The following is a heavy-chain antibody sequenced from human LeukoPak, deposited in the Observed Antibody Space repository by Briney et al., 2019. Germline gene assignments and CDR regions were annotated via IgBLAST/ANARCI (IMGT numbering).Heavy chain of an antibody. CDR1: GFTFNNYW. J-gene: IGHJ4*02. CDR2: IKQDGSEK. Sequence: GGSLRLSCAASGFTFNNYWMSWVRQAPGKGLEWVANIKQDGSEKLYVDSVKGRFTISRDNAKNSLSLQMNSLRAEDTAVYYCAKHYGSGTYYTYFDYWGQGTLVTVSS. CDR3: AKHYGSGTYYTYFDY. V-gene: IGHV3-7*02. D-gene: IGHD3-10*01.